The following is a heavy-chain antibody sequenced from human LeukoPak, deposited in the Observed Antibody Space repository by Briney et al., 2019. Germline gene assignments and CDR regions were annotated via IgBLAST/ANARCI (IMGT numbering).Heavy chain of an antibody. CDR1: GGSISPYY. J-gene: IGHJ6*03. CDR3: AREGYSFGYPYYYYYMDV. D-gene: IGHD5-18*01. Sequence: SETLSLTCTVSGGSISPYYWSWLRQPPGKGLEWIGYIPYSGSTKNNPSLKSRVTISVDTSKNQFSLKLSSVTAADTAVYYCAREGYSFGYPYYYYYMDVWGKGTTVTVSS. CDR2: IPYSGST. V-gene: IGHV4-59*01.